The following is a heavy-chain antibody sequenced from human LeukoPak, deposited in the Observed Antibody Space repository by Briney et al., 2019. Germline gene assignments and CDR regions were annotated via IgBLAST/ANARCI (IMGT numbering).Heavy chain of an antibody. CDR1: GFTFSSYE. D-gene: IGHD3-22*01. Sequence: GGSLRLSCAASGFTFSSYEMNWVRQAPGKGLEWVSLITSSGTTIYYADSVKGRFTISRDNAKNSLYLQMKSLRAEDTAVYYCARDLSGDYDSSEIDYWGQGTLVTVSS. CDR3: ARDLSGDYDSSEIDY. V-gene: IGHV3-48*03. J-gene: IGHJ4*02. CDR2: ITSSGTTI.